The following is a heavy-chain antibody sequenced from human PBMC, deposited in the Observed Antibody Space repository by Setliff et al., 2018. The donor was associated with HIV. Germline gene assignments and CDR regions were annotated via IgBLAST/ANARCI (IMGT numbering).Heavy chain of an antibody. CDR1: GYTFNSYA. J-gene: IGHJ4*02. CDR3: ARGSSVGWEVLRTDY. CDR2: INSFNLNT. Sequence: SFKVSCKASGYTFNSYAMHWVLHSPLQILDFILFINSFNLNTKYSQNFQCRVTITRYTSAITYYMELSSLGSEDTAVYYCARGSSVGWEVLRTDYWGQGTLVTVSS. D-gene: IGHD1-26*01. V-gene: IGHV1-3*01.